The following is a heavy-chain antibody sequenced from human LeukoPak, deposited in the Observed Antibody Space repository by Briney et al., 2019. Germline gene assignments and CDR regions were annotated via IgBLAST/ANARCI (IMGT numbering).Heavy chain of an antibody. D-gene: IGHD6-13*01. V-gene: IGHV3-48*03. CDR2: ISSSCSTI. CDR1: GFTFSSYE. CDR3: ATGIAAAGTDFDY. J-gene: IGHJ4*02. Sequence: GGSLRLSCAASGFTFSSYEMNWIRQAPGKGLEWVSYISSSCSTIYYADSVKGRFTISRDNAKNSLYLQMNSLRAEDTAVYYCATGIAAAGTDFDYWGQGTLVTVSS.